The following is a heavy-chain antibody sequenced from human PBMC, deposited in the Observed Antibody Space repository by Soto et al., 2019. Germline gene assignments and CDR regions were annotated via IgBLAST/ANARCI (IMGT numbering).Heavy chain of an antibody. Sequence: ASVKVSCKASGYTFTNNDVSWVRQATGQGLEWMGWMNPGSGDTGYAQKFQGRVTMTRDISIATAYMELNSLTSEETAIYYCARMESFGSLNWFDPWGQGTLVTVSS. CDR3: ARMESFGSLNWFDP. V-gene: IGHV1-8*02. CDR1: GYTFTNND. J-gene: IGHJ5*02. CDR2: MNPGSGDT. D-gene: IGHD5-18*01.